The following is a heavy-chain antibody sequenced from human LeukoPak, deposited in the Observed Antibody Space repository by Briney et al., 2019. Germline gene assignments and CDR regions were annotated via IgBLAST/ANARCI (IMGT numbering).Heavy chain of an antibody. V-gene: IGHV1-2*06. CDR1: GYTFTGYY. D-gene: IGHD3-3*01. CDR3: ARDGRFLEWLSIDY. CDR2: INPNSGGT. J-gene: IGHJ4*02. Sequence: GASVKVSCKASGYTFTGYYMHWVRQAPGQGLEWMGRINPNSGGTNYAQKFQGRVTMTRDTSISTAYMELSRLRSDDTAVYYCARDGRFLEWLSIDYWGQGTLVTVSS.